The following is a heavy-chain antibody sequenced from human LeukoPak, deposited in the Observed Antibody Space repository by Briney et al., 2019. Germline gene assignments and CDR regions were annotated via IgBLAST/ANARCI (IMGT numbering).Heavy chain of an antibody. V-gene: IGHV3-11*01. Sequence: GGSLRLSCAASGFTYSDYYMSWIRQAPGKGLEWVSYISSSGSTIYYADSVKGRFTISRDNAKNSLYLQMNSLRAEDTAVYYCATGVVPAATSKWFDPWGQGTLVTVSS. CDR1: GFTYSDYY. J-gene: IGHJ5*02. D-gene: IGHD2-2*01. CDR2: ISSSGSTI. CDR3: ATGVVPAATSKWFDP.